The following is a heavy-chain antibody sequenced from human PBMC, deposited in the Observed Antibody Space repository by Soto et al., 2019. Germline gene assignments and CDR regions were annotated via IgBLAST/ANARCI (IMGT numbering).Heavy chain of an antibody. V-gene: IGHV2-5*02. CDR2: IYWVDDK. CDR3: AHSPPWVGMDG. J-gene: IGHJ6*02. Sequence: QITLKESGPTLVKPTQTLTLTCTFSGFSLSTSGVGVVWFVHPPGKARDWLALIYWVDDKRYNPSLKSRLTITKDTSKNQVVLTMTAMDPVDTATYYCAHSPPWVGMDGWGQGTTVTVSS. D-gene: IGHD7-27*01. CDR1: GFSLSTSGVG.